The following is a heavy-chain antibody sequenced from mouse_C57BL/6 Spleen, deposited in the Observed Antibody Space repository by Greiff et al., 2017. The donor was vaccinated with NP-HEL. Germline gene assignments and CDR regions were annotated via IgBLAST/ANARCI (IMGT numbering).Heavy chain of an antibody. CDR3: ARMYYYGSSSQFDY. CDR2: IDPEDGET. D-gene: IGHD1-1*01. CDR1: CFNIKDYY. Sequence: VHLQHSGAELVKPGASVKLSCTASCFNIKDYYMHWVKQSTEQGLEWIGRIDPEDGETKYAPKFQGKATITADTSSNTAYLQLSSLTSEDTAVYYCARMYYYGSSSQFDYWGQGTTLTVSS. V-gene: IGHV14-2*01. J-gene: IGHJ2*01.